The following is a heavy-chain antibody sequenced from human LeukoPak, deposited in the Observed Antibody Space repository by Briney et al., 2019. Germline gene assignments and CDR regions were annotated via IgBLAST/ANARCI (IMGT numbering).Heavy chain of an antibody. Sequence: GGSLRLSCAASGFTFSSYEMNWVRQAPGQGLEWVSYISSSGSTIYYADSVKGRFTISRDNAKNSLYLQMNSLRAEDTAVYYCARERFGEHPFDYWGQGTLVTVSS. D-gene: IGHD3-10*01. V-gene: IGHV3-48*03. CDR1: GFTFSSYE. J-gene: IGHJ4*02. CDR2: ISSSGSTI. CDR3: ARERFGEHPFDY.